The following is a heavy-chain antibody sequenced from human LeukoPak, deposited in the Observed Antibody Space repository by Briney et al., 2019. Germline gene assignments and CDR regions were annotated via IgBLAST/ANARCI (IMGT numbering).Heavy chain of an antibody. Sequence: GGSLRLSRAASGFTFSTYSMNWVRQAPGKGLEWVSSITSGSYIYYADSLKGRFTISRDNAKNSLYLQINSLRVEDTAIYYCARDRYGAYDFDSWGQGTLVTVSS. J-gene: IGHJ4*02. CDR1: GFTFSTYS. V-gene: IGHV3-21*01. D-gene: IGHD4-17*01. CDR2: ITSGSYI. CDR3: ARDRYGAYDFDS.